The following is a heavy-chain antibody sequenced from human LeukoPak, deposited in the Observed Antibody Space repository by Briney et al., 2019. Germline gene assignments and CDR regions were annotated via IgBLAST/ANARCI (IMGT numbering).Heavy chain of an antibody. J-gene: IGHJ5*02. Sequence: SETLSLTCSVSGASISGGTYYWGWIRQPPGKGLEWIGSIYYTGSTYDNPSLKSRVTISVDTSKNQFSLKLSSVTAADTAVYYCARRLLWFGEPSMGYWFDPWGQGTLVTVSS. D-gene: IGHD3-10*01. CDR2: IYYTGST. V-gene: IGHV4-39*01. CDR3: ARRLLWFGEPSMGYWFDP. CDR1: GASISGGTYY.